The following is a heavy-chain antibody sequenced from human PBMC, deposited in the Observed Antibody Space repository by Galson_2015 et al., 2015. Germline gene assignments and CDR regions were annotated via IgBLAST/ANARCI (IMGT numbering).Heavy chain of an antibody. J-gene: IGHJ4*02. Sequence: SLRLSCAASGFTFSSYWMSWVRQAPGKGLEWVANIKQDGSEKYYVDSVKGRFTISRDNAKNSLYLQMNSLRAEDTAVYYCARVKSSGWYPIFDYWGQGTLVTVSS. CDR3: ARVKSSGWYPIFDY. D-gene: IGHD6-19*01. CDR2: IKQDGSEK. CDR1: GFTFSSYW. V-gene: IGHV3-7*03.